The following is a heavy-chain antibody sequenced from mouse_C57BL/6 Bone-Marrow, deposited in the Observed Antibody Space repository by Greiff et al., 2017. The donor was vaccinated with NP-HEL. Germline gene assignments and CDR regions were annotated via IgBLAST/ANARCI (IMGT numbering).Heavy chain of an antibody. CDR1: GYTFTDYY. V-gene: IGHV1-26*01. Sequence: VQLQQSGPELVKPGASVKISCKASGYTFTDYYMNWVKQSHGKSLEWIGDINPNNGGTSYNQKFKGKATLTVDKSSSTAYMELRSLTSEDSAVYYCARGYGNYWYFVVWGTGTTVTVSS. CDR3: ARGYGNYWYFVV. CDR2: INPNNGGT. D-gene: IGHD2-1*01. J-gene: IGHJ1*03.